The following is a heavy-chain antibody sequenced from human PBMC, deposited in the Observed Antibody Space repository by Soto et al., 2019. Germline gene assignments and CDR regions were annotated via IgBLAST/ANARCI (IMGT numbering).Heavy chain of an antibody. CDR3: ARRIADIAAAGLVY. D-gene: IGHD6-13*01. CDR2: INSDGSST. J-gene: IGHJ4*02. V-gene: IGHV3-74*01. CDR1: GFTFSSYW. Sequence: EVQLVKSGGGLVQPGGSLRLSCAASGFTFSSYWMHWVRQTPGKGLVWVSRINSDGSSTSYADSVKGRFTISRDNARNTLYLQMSSLRAEDTAVYYCARRIADIAAAGLVYWGQGTLVTVSS.